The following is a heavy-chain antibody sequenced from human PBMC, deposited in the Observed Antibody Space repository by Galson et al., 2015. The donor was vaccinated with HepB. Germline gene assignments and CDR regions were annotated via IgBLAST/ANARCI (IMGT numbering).Heavy chain of an antibody. D-gene: IGHD1-26*01. CDR2: MNPNSGGT. J-gene: IGHJ4*02. CDR1: GYTFTAYY. Sequence: SVKVSCKASGYTFTAYYMHWVRQAPGQGFQWMGWMNPNSGGTNYAQKFQGRVTMTRDTSISTAYMELNSLRAEDTALYYCAKDIVVGATWANPTFDYWGQGTLVTVSS. V-gene: IGHV1-2*02. CDR3: AKDIVVGATWANPTFDY.